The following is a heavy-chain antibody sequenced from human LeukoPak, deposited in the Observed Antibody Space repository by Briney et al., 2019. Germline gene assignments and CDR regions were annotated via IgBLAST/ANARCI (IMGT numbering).Heavy chain of an antibody. V-gene: IGHV4-59*01. Sequence: PSETLSLTCTVSGGSISSYYWSWIRQPPGKGLEWIGYIYYSGSTNYNPSLKSRVTTSVDTSKNQFSLKLSSVTAADTAVYYCARERSSSFDYWGQGTLVTVSS. CDR2: IYYSGST. D-gene: IGHD6-13*01. CDR3: ARERSSSFDY. CDR1: GGSISSYY. J-gene: IGHJ4*02.